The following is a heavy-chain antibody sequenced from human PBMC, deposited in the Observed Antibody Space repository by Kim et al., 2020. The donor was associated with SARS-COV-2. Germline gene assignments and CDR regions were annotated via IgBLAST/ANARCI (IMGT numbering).Heavy chain of an antibody. Sequence: SETLSLTCAVYGGSFSGYYWSWIRQPPGKGLEWIGEINHSGSTNYNPSLKSRVTISVDTSKNQFSLKLSSVTAADTAVYYCARVFITMVRGVIDGWFDPWGQGTLVTVSS. D-gene: IGHD3-10*01. J-gene: IGHJ5*02. V-gene: IGHV4-34*01. CDR2: INHSGST. CDR3: ARVFITMVRGVIDGWFDP. CDR1: GGSFSGYY.